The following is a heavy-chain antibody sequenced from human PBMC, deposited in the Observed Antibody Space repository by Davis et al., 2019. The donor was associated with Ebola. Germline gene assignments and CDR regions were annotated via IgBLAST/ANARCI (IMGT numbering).Heavy chain of an antibody. CDR3: ASPKRGFNWNYFDY. CDR1: GFTFSSYS. V-gene: IGHV3-21*01. Sequence: GESLKISCAASGFTFSSYSMNWVRQAPGKGLEWVSSISSSSSYIYYADSVKGRFTISRDNAKNSLYLQMNSLRAEDTAVYYCASPKRGFNWNYFDYWGQGTLVTVSS. CDR2: ISSSSSYI. J-gene: IGHJ4*02. D-gene: IGHD1-20*01.